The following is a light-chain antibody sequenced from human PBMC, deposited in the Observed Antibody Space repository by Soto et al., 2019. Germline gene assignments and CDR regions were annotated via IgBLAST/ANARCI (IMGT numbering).Light chain of an antibody. CDR2: CSS. CDR3: QRYNNWRT. Sequence: EVGMTQSPATLSVFPGERVTLSCRASESVGSNLAWYQQKPGQAPRLLIYCSSTRATGVPARFSGSGSGTEFTLTISSLQSEDFGLYSCQRYNNWRTFGGGTKVEIE. V-gene: IGKV3-15*01. CDR1: ESVGSN. J-gene: IGKJ4*01.